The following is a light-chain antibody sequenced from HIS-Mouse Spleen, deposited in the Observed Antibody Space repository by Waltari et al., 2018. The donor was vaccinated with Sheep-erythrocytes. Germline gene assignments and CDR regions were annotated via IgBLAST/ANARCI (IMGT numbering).Light chain of an antibody. Sequence: DIQMTQSPSSLSASVGDRVTITCRESQSISSYLNWYQQKPGKAPKLLTYAASSLQSGVPSRFSGSGSGTDFTLTISSLQPEDFATYYCQQSYSTPQFTFGPGTKVDIK. CDR2: AAS. J-gene: IGKJ3*01. CDR1: QSISSY. V-gene: IGKV1-39*01. CDR3: QQSYSTPQFT.